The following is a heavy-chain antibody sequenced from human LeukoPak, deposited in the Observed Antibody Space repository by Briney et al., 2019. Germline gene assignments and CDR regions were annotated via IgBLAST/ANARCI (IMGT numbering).Heavy chain of an antibody. J-gene: IGHJ4*02. Sequence: AAVKVSCKASGSTFTSYYMHWVRQAPAQGLEWMGIINTSGGSTSSAQKFHGRVTMTRDMSTSTVCMDLSSLRSEDTAVYYCARVEGGYSYGWSHYWGQGTLVTVSS. CDR1: GSTFTSYY. CDR3: ARVEGGYSYGWSHY. V-gene: IGHV1-46*01. CDR2: INTSGGST. D-gene: IGHD5-18*01.